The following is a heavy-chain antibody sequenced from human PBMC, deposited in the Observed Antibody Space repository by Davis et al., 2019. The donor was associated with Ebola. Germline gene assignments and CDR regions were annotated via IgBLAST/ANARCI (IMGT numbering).Heavy chain of an antibody. D-gene: IGHD6-19*01. V-gene: IGHV3-23*01. CDR2: LGLSADT. Sequence: GESLKISCAASGITLSSYSMNWVRRAPGKGLEWVSTLGLSADTYYADSVKGRFTISRDNSKNTLHLQMNSLRVEDTAIYYCAKDTSNVWFDVWGQGTMVTVSS. J-gene: IGHJ3*01. CDR1: GITLSSYS. CDR3: AKDTSNVWFDV.